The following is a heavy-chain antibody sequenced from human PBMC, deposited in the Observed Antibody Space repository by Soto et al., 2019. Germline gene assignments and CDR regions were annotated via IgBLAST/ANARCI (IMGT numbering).Heavy chain of an antibody. CDR2: ISSSSSYI. D-gene: IGHD6-13*01. Sequence: GGSLRLSCAASGFTFSSYSMNWVRQDPGKGLEWVSSISSSSSYIYYADSVKGRFTISRDNAKNSLYLQMNSLRAEDTAVYYCARDQGIAGAFTGDFDIWGQGTMVTVSS. J-gene: IGHJ3*02. V-gene: IGHV3-21*01. CDR3: ARDQGIAGAFTGDFDI. CDR1: GFTFSSYS.